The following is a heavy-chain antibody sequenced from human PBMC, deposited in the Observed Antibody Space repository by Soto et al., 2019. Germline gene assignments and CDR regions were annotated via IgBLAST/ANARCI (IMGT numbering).Heavy chain of an antibody. CDR1: GFTFSSYG. D-gene: IGHD1-26*01. V-gene: IGHV3-33*01. CDR2: IWYDGSNK. Sequence: GGSLRLSWAASGFTFSSYGMHWVRQAPGKGLEWVAVIWYDGSNKYYADSVKGRFTISRDNSKNTLYLQMNSLRAEDTAVYYCARDRRPGDSGSYYVYFGYWGQGTLVTVSS. CDR3: ARDRRPGDSGSYYVYFGY. J-gene: IGHJ4*02.